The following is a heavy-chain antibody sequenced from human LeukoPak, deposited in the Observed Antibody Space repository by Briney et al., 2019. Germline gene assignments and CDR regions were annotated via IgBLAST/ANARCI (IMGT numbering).Heavy chain of an antibody. CDR3: ARARV. CDR1: GFSFNTYW. V-gene: IGHV3-7*03. Sequence: GGSLRLSCAVSGFSFNTYWMTWVRQAPGKGLEWVANIKQDGSEKYYVDSVKGRFTISRDNSKNTLYLQMNSLRAEDTAVYYCARARVWGKGTTVTVSS. J-gene: IGHJ6*04. CDR2: IKQDGSEK.